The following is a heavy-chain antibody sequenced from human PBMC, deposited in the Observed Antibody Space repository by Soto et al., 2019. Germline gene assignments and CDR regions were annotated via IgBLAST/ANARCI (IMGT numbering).Heavy chain of an antibody. Sequence: QVQLQQSGPGLVKPSQTLSLTCAISGDSVSSNSAAWNWIRQSPSRGLEWLGRTYYRSKWYNDYAVSVKSRITINPDTSKNQFSLQLNSVTPEDTAVYYCARGVQLAEWDIYNWFDPWGQGTLVTVSS. D-gene: IGHD6-6*01. CDR2: TYYRSKWYN. CDR3: ARGVQLAEWDIYNWFDP. CDR1: GDSVSSNSAA. J-gene: IGHJ5*02. V-gene: IGHV6-1*01.